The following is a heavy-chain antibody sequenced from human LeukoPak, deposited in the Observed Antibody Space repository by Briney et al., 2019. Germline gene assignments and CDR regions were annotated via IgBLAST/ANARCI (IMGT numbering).Heavy chain of an antibody. CDR1: GFTFSDYY. CDR3: AKESPYTSPRNYYFDY. Sequence: GGSLRLSCAASGFTFSDYYMSWIRQAPGKGLEWVSYISSSGSTIYYADSVKGRFAISRDNSRNTVDLQMNNLRADDTAIYYCAKESPYTSPRNYYFDYWGQGALVTVSS. CDR2: ISSSGSTI. V-gene: IGHV3-11*01. D-gene: IGHD2-2*02. J-gene: IGHJ4*02.